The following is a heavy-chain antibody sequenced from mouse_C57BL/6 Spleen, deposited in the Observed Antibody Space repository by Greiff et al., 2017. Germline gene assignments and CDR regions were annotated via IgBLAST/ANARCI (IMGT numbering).Heavy chain of an antibody. Sequence: QVQLKQSGPELVKPGASVKISCKASGYAFSSSWMNWVKQRPGKGLEWIGRIYPGDGDTNYNGKLKGKATLTADKSSSTAYMQLSSLTSEDSAVYVWARDYGSSYDAMDYWGQGTSVTVSS. CDR3: ARDYGSSYDAMDY. CDR1: GYAFSSSW. CDR2: IYPGDGDT. J-gene: IGHJ4*01. V-gene: IGHV1-82*01. D-gene: IGHD1-1*01.